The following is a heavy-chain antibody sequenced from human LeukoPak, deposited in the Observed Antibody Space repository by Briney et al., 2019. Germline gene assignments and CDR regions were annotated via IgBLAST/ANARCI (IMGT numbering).Heavy chain of an antibody. CDR2: MYYSGSA. CDR1: GGSIGSYF. V-gene: IGHV4-59*01. CDR3: AGGDSSSWIDY. D-gene: IGHD6-13*01. Sequence: PSETLSLTCTVSGGSIGSYFWYWIRQPSGKGLEWIGNMYYSGSANYSPSLKSRVTISVDSSKNQFSLKLSSVTAADTAVYYCAGGDSSSWIDYWGQGTLVTVSS. J-gene: IGHJ4*02.